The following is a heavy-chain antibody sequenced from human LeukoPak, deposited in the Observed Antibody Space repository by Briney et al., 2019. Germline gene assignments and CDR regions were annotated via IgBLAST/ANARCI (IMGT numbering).Heavy chain of an antibody. J-gene: IGHJ4*02. CDR1: GYTFTSYG. Sequence: ASVKVSCKASGYTFTSYGISWVRQAPGQGLEWMGWISAYNGNTNYAQKLQGRVTMTTDTSTSTAYMELRSLRSDDTAVYYCARRSWSGCYMWYYFDYWGQGTLVTVSS. D-gene: IGHD3-3*01. CDR3: ARRSWSGCYMWYYFDY. V-gene: IGHV1-18*01. CDR2: ISAYNGNT.